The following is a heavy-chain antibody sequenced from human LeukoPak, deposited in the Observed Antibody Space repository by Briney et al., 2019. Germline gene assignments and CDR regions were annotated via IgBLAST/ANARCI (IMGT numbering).Heavy chain of an antibody. CDR1: GGSISSYY. D-gene: IGHD3-9*01. J-gene: IGHJ4*02. CDR3: AGDSSPYYDILTGYYTFDY. CDR2: IYTSGST. Sequence: PSETLSLTCTVSGGSISSYYWSWIRQPAGKGLEWIGRIYTSGSTNYNPSLKSRVTMSVDTSKNQFSLKLSSVTAADTAVYYCAGDSSPYYDILTGYYTFDYWGQGTLVTVSS. V-gene: IGHV4-4*07.